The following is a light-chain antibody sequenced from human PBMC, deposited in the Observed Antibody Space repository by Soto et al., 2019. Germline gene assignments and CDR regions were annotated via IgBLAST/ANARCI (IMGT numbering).Light chain of an antibody. Sequence: EILMTQSPATLSVSPGERVTLSCRASQSVSSSLAWYQQKPGQAPRLLIYGASTRATGVPARFSGSGSGTDFTLTISSLQSEDFAVYYCQQCKNWPRTFGQGTKVEIK. CDR2: GAS. CDR1: QSVSSS. CDR3: QQCKNWPRT. J-gene: IGKJ1*01. V-gene: IGKV3-15*01.